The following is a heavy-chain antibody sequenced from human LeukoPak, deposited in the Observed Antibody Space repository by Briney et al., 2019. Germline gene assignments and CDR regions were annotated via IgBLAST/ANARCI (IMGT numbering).Heavy chain of an antibody. D-gene: IGHD6-6*01. V-gene: IGHV3-23*01. CDR3: AKLGGSSSRHLDY. Sequence: PGGSLRLSCAASGFTFSSYAMSWVRQAPGKGLEWVSAISGSGGSTYYADSVKGRFTIPRDNSKNTLYLQMNSLRAEDTAVYYCAKLGGSSSRHLDYWGQGTLVTVSS. J-gene: IGHJ4*02. CDR1: GFTFSSYA. CDR2: ISGSGGST.